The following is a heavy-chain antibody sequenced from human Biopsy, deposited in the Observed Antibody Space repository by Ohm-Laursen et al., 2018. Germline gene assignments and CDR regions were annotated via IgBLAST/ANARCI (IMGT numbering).Heavy chain of an antibody. CDR1: GGTFSASG. Sequence: SVKVSCKAIGGTFSASGISWVRLAPGHGLEFVGGIIPIFQTTHYAQSFQGRVTIVADKSTSTAYMELSSLRSDDTAIYYCATVRGLVWFGELIAWGQGTLVTVSS. CDR3: ATVRGLVWFGELIA. V-gene: IGHV1-69*06. J-gene: IGHJ5*02. CDR2: IIPIFQTT. D-gene: IGHD3-10*01.